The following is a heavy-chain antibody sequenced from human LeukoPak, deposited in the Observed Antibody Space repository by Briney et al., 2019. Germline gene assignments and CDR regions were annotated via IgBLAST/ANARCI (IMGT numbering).Heavy chain of an antibody. D-gene: IGHD5-12*01. Sequence: SETLSLTCTVSGGSISSYYWSWIRQPPGKGLEWIGYIYYSGSTYYNPSLKSRVTISVDTSKNQFSLKLSSVTAADTAVYYCARAYSGYDYWFDPWGQGTLVTVSS. CDR2: IYYSGST. V-gene: IGHV4-59*12. CDR3: ARAYSGYDYWFDP. J-gene: IGHJ5*02. CDR1: GGSISSYY.